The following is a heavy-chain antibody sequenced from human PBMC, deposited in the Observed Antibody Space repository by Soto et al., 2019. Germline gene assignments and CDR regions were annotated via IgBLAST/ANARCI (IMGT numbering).Heavy chain of an antibody. J-gene: IGHJ4*02. Sequence: GGSLSLSCAASGFTFSSYAMNWVRQAPGKGLEWVSTIGGSGESTYYADSVKGRFTFSRDNSKNTLHLQMNSLRAEDTAVYYCAKGSAFYCSGGSCYSDYWGQGTVVTVSS. CDR3: AKGSAFYCSGGSCYSDY. D-gene: IGHD2-15*01. CDR2: IGGSGEST. V-gene: IGHV3-23*01. CDR1: GFTFSSYA.